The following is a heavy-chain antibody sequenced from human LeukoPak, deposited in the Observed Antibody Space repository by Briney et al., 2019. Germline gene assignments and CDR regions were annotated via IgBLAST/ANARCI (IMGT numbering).Heavy chain of an antibody. D-gene: IGHD6-13*01. J-gene: IGHJ5*02. Sequence: GASVKVSCKASGGTFSSYAISWVRLAPGQGLEWMGGIIPIFGTANYTQKFQGRVTITTDESTSTAYMELSSLRSEDTALYYCAREERAAAGTWLFDPWGQGTLVTVSS. CDR2: IIPIFGTA. V-gene: IGHV1-69*05. CDR1: GGTFSSYA. CDR3: AREERAAAGTWLFDP.